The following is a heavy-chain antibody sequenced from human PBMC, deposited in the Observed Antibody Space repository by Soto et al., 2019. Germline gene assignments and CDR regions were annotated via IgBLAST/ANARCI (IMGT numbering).Heavy chain of an antibody. Sequence: ASVKVSCKASGYTFTSYDINWVRQATGQGLEWMGWMNPNSGNTGYAQKFQGRVTMTRNTSISTAYMELSSLRSEDTAVYYCARPYYDFWSGHLPCGRYYYYFKDVWGRRTTVIVSS. CDR3: ARPYYDFWSGHLPCGRYYYYFKDV. J-gene: IGHJ6*03. CDR1: GYTFTSYD. D-gene: IGHD3-3*01. CDR2: MNPNSGNT. V-gene: IGHV1-8*01.